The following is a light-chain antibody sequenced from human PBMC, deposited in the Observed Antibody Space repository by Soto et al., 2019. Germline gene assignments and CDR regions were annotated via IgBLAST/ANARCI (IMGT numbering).Light chain of an antibody. CDR1: QSVSSS. CDR3: QQYNNWPQWT. CDR2: GAT. Sequence: EIVVTQSPCTLSLSPGERATLSCRASQSVSSSFLAWYQQKPGQAPRLLIHGATTRATGIPARFSGSGSGTEFTLTISSLQSEDFAVYYCQQYNNWPQWTFGQGTKVDIK. J-gene: IGKJ1*01. V-gene: IGKV3-15*01.